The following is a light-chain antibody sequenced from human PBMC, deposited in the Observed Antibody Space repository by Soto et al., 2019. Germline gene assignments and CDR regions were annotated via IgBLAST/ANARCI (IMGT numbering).Light chain of an antibody. Sequence: QSVLTQPPSASGTPGQRVTISCSGSSSNIGSNPVTWYQQLPGTAPKLLIYSNNQRPSGVPVRFSGSKSGTSASLAISGLQSEDEADYYCAAWDDSLNGFWVFGGGTKLTVL. CDR2: SNN. V-gene: IGLV1-44*01. J-gene: IGLJ3*02. CDR3: AAWDDSLNGFWV. CDR1: SSNIGSNP.